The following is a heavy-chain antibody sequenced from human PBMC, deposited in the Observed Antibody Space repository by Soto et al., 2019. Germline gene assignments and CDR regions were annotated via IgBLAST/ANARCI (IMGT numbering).Heavy chain of an antibody. CDR2: INPSGGST. D-gene: IGHD3-22*01. J-gene: IGHJ4*02. Sequence: EASVKVSCKASGYTFTSYYMHWVRQAPGQGXEWMGIINPSGGSTSYAQKFQGRVTMTRDTSTSTVYMELSSLRSEDTAVYYCARDGAAYYYDSSGYYAFDYWGQGTLVTVSS. CDR1: GYTFTSYY. CDR3: ARDGAAYYYDSSGYYAFDY. V-gene: IGHV1-46*01.